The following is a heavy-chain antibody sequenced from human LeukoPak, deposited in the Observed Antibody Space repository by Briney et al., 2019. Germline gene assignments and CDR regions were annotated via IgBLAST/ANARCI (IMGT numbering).Heavy chain of an antibody. D-gene: IGHD3-10*01. CDR3: ARDSTLISGSCFDY. V-gene: IGHV4-59*06. Sequence: PSETLSLTCTVSGGSISSYYWSWIRQHPGKGLEWIGYIYYSGSTYYNPSLKSRVTISVDTSKNQFSLKLSSVTAADTAVYYCARDSTLISGSCFDYWGQGTLVTVSS. J-gene: IGHJ4*03. CDR2: IYYSGST. CDR1: GGSISSYY.